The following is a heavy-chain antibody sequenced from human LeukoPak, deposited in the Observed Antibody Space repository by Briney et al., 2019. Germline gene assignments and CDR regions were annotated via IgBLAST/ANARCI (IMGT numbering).Heavy chain of an antibody. Sequence: SETLSLTCTVSGGSISSYYWSWLRQPPGKGLEWIGYIYYSGSTNYNPSLKSRVTISVDTSKNQFSLKLSSVTAADTAVYYCARVPANRVFMDYWGQGTLVTVSS. CDR3: ARVPANRVFMDY. D-gene: IGHD7-27*01. CDR2: IYYSGST. J-gene: IGHJ4*02. V-gene: IGHV4-59*01. CDR1: GGSISSYY.